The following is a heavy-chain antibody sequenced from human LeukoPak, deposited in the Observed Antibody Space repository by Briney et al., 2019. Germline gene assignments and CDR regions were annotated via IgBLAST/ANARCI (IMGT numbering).Heavy chain of an antibody. CDR3: ARQAAVAGTQFDY. CDR2: IYPGDSDT. D-gene: IGHD6-19*01. V-gene: IGHV5-51*01. Sequence: GESLKISCKSSGYSFTTYWIGGVRQMPGKGLEWMGIIYPGDSDTRYSPSFQGQVTISADKSISTAYLQWSSLKASDTAMYYCARQAAVAGTQFDYWGQGTLVTVSS. J-gene: IGHJ4*02. CDR1: GYSFTTYW.